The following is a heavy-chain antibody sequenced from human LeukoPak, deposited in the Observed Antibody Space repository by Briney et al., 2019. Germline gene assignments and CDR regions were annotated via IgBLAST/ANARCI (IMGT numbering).Heavy chain of an antibody. CDR2: IWYDGSNE. V-gene: IGHV3-33*01. CDR1: GXTFSNYG. Sequence: PGGSLRLSCAASGXTFSNYGVHWVRQAPGKGPEWVTIIWYDGSNEYYADSVKGRFTISRDNSKNTLYLQMNSLKTEDTAVYYCARDGSTVNPRYFVDYWGQGTPVTVSS. J-gene: IGHJ4*02. D-gene: IGHD4-17*01. CDR3: ARDGSTVNPRYFVDY.